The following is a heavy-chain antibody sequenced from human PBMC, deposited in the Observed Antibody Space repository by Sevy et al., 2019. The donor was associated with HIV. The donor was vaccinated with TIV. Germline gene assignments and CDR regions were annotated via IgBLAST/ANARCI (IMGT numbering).Heavy chain of an antibody. D-gene: IGHD2-15*01. Sequence: GGSLRLSCAASGFTFSSYEMNWVRQAPGKGLEWVSYISSSGDTIYYSDSVRGRFTIPRDNAKNSLSLQMNTLRAEDTAVYYCVTQDRTYSEVNWFDTWGQGTLVTVSS. J-gene: IGHJ5*02. CDR1: GFTFSSYE. CDR2: ISSSGDTI. V-gene: IGHV3-48*03. CDR3: VTQDRTYSEVNWFDT.